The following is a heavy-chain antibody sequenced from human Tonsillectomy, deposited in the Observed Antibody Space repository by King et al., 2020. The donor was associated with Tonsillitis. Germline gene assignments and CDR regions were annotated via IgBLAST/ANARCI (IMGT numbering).Heavy chain of an antibody. J-gene: IGHJ4*02. CDR3: ARRSDWPNPFDY. D-gene: IGHD3-9*01. Sequence: LQLQESGPGLVKPSETLSLTCTVSGGSISSSSYYWGWIRQPPGKGLEWIGSIYYSGSTFYNPSLKSRVTISVDTSKNQFSLKLSSVTAADTAVYYCARRSDWPNPFDYWGQGTQVTVSS. V-gene: IGHV4-39*01. CDR1: GGSISSSSYY. CDR2: IYYSGST.